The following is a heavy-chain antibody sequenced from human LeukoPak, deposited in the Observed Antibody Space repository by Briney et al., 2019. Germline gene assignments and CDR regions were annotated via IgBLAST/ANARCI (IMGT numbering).Heavy chain of an antibody. Sequence: ASVKVSCKPSGYTFTSYAMHWVRQAPGQRLEWMGWINAGNGNTKYSQKFQGRVTIAGDTSASTAYMELSSLRSEDTAVYYCARTYYDFWSGYSEGPPNNWFDPWGQGTLVTVSS. CDR2: INAGNGNT. D-gene: IGHD3-3*01. CDR3: ARTYYDFWSGYSEGPPNNWFDP. CDR1: GYTFTSYA. V-gene: IGHV1-3*01. J-gene: IGHJ5*02.